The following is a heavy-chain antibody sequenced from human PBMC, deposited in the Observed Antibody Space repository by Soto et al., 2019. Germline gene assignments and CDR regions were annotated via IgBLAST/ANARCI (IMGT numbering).Heavy chain of an antibody. CDR1: GGSTSSGGYY. CDR2: IYYSGIT. J-gene: IGHJ4*02. D-gene: IGHD4-17*01. Sequence: SETLSLTCTVSGGSTSSGGYYWSWIRQHPGKGLEWNGYIYYSGITYYNPSLKSRVTISVDTSKNQFSLKLSSVTPADTVEYYGXXXIAYGDSLFQFDYWGQGTLVTVSS. CDR3: XXXIAYGDSLFQFDY. V-gene: IGHV4-31*08.